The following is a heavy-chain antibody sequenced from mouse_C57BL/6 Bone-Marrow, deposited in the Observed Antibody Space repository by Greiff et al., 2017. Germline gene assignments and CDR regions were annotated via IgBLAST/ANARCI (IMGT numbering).Heavy chain of an antibody. J-gene: IGHJ3*01. CDR2: IRNGGGST. V-gene: IGHV5-12*01. D-gene: IGHD2-5*01. CDR3: ARQGIVTTKFAY. Sequence: EGMLVESGGGLVQPGGSLKLSCAASGFTFSDYYMYWVRQTPEKRLEWVADIRNGGGSTYYPDTVKGRFTISRDNAKNTLYLQMSRLKSEDTAMYYCARQGIVTTKFAYWGQGTLVTVSA. CDR1: GFTFSDYY.